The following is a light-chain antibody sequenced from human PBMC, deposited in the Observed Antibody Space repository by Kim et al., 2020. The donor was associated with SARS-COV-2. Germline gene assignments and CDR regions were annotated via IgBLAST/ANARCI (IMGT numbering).Light chain of an antibody. Sequence: EIVMTQSPATLSVSPGERVALSRRASQSLSSNLAWYQQKPGQAPRLLIYDAFTRATGIPARFSGSGSGAEFTLTISSLQSEDFALYYCQQYNNWPFTFGPGTKVDIK. J-gene: IGKJ3*01. V-gene: IGKV3-15*01. CDR3: QQYNNWPFT. CDR1: QSLSSN. CDR2: DAF.